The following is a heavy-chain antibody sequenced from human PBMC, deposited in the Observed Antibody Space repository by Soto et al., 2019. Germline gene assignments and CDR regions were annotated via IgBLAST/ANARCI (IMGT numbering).Heavy chain of an antibody. CDR1: GGTFSSYA. D-gene: IGHD5-18*01. CDR2: IIPIFGTA. CDR3: ARGGYSYGKHYYYGMDV. J-gene: IGHJ6*02. V-gene: IGHV1-69*13. Sequence: SVKVSCKASGGTFSSYAISWVRQAPGQGLEWMGGIIPIFGTANYAQKFQGRVTITADESTSTAYMELSSLRSEDTAVYYCARGGYSYGKHYYYGMDVWGQGTTVTVS.